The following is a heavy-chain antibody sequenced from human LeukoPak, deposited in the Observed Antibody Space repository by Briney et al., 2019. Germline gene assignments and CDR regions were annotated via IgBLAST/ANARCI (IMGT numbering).Heavy chain of an antibody. CDR3: AKASLGHHPSCSPMDV. D-gene: IGHD2-15*01. V-gene: IGHV3-23*01. CDR2: IGGSGEST. CDR1: GFIFSTYG. J-gene: IGHJ6*02. Sequence: GASVRLSCAASGFIFSTYGMIWVRQAPGKGLEWVAGIGGSGESTFYADSVQGRFTISRDNSKNTLYLQVNSLRAEDTAVYYCAKASLGHHPSCSPMDVWGQGTTVTVSS.